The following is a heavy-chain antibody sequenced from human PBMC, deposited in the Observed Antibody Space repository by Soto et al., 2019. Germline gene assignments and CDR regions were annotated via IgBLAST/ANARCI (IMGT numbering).Heavy chain of an antibody. Sequence: AASVKVSWKASGGTFSSYAISWVRQAPGQGLEWMGGIIPIFGTANYAQKFQGRVTITADESTSTAYMELSSLRSEDTAVYYCARDLETGYGGFAGAFDIWGQGTMVTVS. CDR2: IIPIFGTA. D-gene: IGHD3-10*01. CDR3: ARDLETGYGGFAGAFDI. CDR1: GGTFSSYA. J-gene: IGHJ3*02. V-gene: IGHV1-69*13.